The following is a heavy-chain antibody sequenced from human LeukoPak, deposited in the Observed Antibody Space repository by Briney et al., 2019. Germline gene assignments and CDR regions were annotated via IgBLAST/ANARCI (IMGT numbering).Heavy chain of an antibody. J-gene: IGHJ6*03. CDR2: ISSSGSTI. Sequence: GGSLRLSCAASGFTFSDYYMSWIRQAPGKGLEWVSYISSSGSTIYYADSVKGRFTISRDNAKNSLYLQINSLRAEDTAVYYCARDPYSGGYGDYYYYYMDVWGKGTTVTISS. CDR3: ARDPYSGGYGDYYYYYMDV. CDR1: GFTFSDYY. V-gene: IGHV3-11*04. D-gene: IGHD1-26*01.